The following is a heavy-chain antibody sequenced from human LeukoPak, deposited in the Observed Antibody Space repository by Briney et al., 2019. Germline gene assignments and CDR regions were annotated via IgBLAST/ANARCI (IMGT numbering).Heavy chain of an antibody. V-gene: IGHV4-59*01. CDR2: IYYTGST. CDR3: ARGSGYVYY. D-gene: IGHD5-12*01. J-gene: IGHJ4*02. CDR1: GGSISSYY. Sequence: SETLSLTCTVSGGSISSYYWSWIRQPPGKGLEWLGSIYYTGSTNYHPSLKSRVSISLDTSKNQFSLKLSSVTAADTAVYYCARGSGYVYYWGQGTLVSVSS.